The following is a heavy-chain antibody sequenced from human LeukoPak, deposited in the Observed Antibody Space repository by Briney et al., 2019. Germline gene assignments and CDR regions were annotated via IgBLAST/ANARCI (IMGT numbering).Heavy chain of an antibody. CDR1: GGSISSYY. CDR3: ARTGITGTTPSWFDP. CDR2: IYYSGST. Sequence: SETLSLTRTVSGGSISSYYWSWIRQPPGKGLEWIGCIYYSGSTNYNPSLKSRVTISVDTSKNQFSLKLSSVTAADTAVYYCARTGITGTTPSWFDPWGQGTLVTVSS. V-gene: IGHV4-59*01. D-gene: IGHD1-20*01. J-gene: IGHJ5*02.